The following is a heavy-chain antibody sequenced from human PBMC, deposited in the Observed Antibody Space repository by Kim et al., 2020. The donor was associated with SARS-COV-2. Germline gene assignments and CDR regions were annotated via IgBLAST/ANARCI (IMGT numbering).Heavy chain of an antibody. D-gene: IGHD3-10*01. V-gene: IGHV4-34*01. Sequence: SETLSLTCAVYGGSFSGYYWSWIRQPPGKGLEWIGEINHSGSTNYNPSLKSRVTISVDTSKNQFSLKLSSVTAADTAVYYCARAHRRLLWFGELLSDWF. CDR3: ARAHRRLLWFGELLSDWF. CDR2: INHSGST. CDR1: GGSFSGYY. J-gene: IGHJ5*01.